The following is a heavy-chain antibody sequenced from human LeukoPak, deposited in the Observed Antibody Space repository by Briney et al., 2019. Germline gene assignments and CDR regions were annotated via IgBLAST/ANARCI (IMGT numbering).Heavy chain of an antibody. CDR2: ISGSGGST. J-gene: IGHJ4*02. Sequence: PGGSLRLSCAASGFTFSSYAMSWVRQAPGKGLEWVSAISGSGGSTYYADSVKGRFTISRDNSKNTLYLQMNSLRAGDTAVYYCAKEGTTYYYDSSGPFDYWGRGTLVTVSS. V-gene: IGHV3-23*01. CDR1: GFTFSSYA. D-gene: IGHD3-22*01. CDR3: AKEGTTYYYDSSGPFDY.